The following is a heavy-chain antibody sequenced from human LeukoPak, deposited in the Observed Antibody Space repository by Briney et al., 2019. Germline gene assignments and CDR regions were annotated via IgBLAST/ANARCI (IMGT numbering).Heavy chain of an antibody. CDR2: VYHTGST. D-gene: IGHD4-17*01. V-gene: IGHV4-4*02. CDR1: GGSISSPNW. J-gene: IGHJ4*02. CDR3: ASRHDSGPY. Sequence: SATPSLTCAVSGGSISSPNWWTWVRQSPGKGLEWIGEVYHTGSTNYNPSLKSRVTISVDKSNNQFSLKLTSVTAADTAVYYCASRHDSGPYWGQGTLVTVSS.